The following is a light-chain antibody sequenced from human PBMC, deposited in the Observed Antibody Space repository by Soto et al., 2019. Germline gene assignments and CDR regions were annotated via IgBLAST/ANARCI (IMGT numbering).Light chain of an antibody. CDR3: LLSYSGARGV. J-gene: IGLJ2*01. CDR2: DTS. CDR1: TGAVTSGHY. Sequence: QAVVTQEPSLTVSPGGTVTLTCGPSTGAVTSGHYPYWFQQKPGQAPRTLIYDTSNKHSWTPARFSGSLLGGKAALTLSGAQPEDEAEYYCLLSYSGARGVFGGGTKVTVL. V-gene: IGLV7-46*01.